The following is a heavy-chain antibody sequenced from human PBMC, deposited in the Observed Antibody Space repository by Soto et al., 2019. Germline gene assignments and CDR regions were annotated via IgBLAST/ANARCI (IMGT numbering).Heavy chain of an antibody. J-gene: IGHJ4*02. CDR3: ASVAI. V-gene: IGHV3-7*01. D-gene: IGHD5-12*01. CDR1: GFTFSNYC. CDR2: IKQDGTEK. Sequence: EVQLVESGGGLVQPGGSLRLSCAASGFTFSNYCMSWVRQAPGKGLEWVADIKQDGTEKNYVDSVRGRFTISSDNAKNSPDLQINSLTAGDTAVYYCASVAIWGQGTLVTVSS.